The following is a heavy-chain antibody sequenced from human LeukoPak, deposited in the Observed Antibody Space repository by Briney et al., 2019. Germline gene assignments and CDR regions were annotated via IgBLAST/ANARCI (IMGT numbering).Heavy chain of an antibody. CDR2: MNPNSGNT. D-gene: IGHD5-18*01. CDR1: GYTFTSYD. V-gene: IGHV1-8*01. CDR3: ARGDYTAMNDY. Sequence: ASVKVSCKASGYTFTSYDINWVRQATGQGLEWMGWMNPNSGNTGYAQKLQGRVTMTTDTSTSTAYMELRSLRSDDTAVYYCARGDYTAMNDYWGQGTLVTVSS. J-gene: IGHJ4*02.